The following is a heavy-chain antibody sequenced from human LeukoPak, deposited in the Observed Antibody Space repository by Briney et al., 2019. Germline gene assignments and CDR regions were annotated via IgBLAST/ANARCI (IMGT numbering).Heavy chain of an antibody. CDR1: GYTFTGYY. CDR3: ARALDTTILLGGD. CDR2: MNPYSGST. J-gene: IGHJ4*02. Sequence: ASVKVSCKASGYTFTGYYMHWVRQATGQGLKWMGWMNPYSGSTGYAQNFQGRVTMTRNTSINTAYMEMSSLTSEDTAVYYCARALDTTILLGGDWGQGTLVTVFS. D-gene: IGHD3-16*01. V-gene: IGHV1-8*02.